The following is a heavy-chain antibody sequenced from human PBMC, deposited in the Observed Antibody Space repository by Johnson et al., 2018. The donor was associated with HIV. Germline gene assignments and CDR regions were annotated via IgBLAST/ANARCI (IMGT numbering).Heavy chain of an antibody. D-gene: IGHD2-8*01. CDR2: INWNGGST. J-gene: IGHJ3*02. CDR1: GFTFDDYG. CDR3: ARGYCTYGVCYTKVDGFDI. V-gene: IGHV3-20*03. Sequence: VQLVESGGGVVRPGGSLRLSFAASGFTFDDYGMSWVRQAPGKGLEWVSGINWNGGSTGYADSVKGRFTISRDNAKNSLYLQMNSLRPEDMAVYYCARGYCTYGVCYTKVDGFDIWGQGTMVTVSS.